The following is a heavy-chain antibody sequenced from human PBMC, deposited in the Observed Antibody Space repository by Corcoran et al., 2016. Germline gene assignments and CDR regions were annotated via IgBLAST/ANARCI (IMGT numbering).Heavy chain of an antibody. Sequence: EVQLVESGGGLVKPGGSLRLSCAASGFTFSNDWMSWVRQAPGKGLEWVGRIKSKTDGGTTEDAAPVKGRFTISRDDSKNTRYLKMTSLKTEDIAGYYCTTVGGYDPTRGGQFDYWCQGTLVTVTS. V-gene: IGHV3-15*01. D-gene: IGHD3-16*01. CDR2: IKSKTDGGTT. CDR1: GFTFSNDW. CDR3: TTVGGYDPTRGGQFDY. J-gene: IGHJ4*02.